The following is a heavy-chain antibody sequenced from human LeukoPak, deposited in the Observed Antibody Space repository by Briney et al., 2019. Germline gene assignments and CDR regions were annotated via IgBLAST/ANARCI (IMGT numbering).Heavy chain of an antibody. CDR2: IRYDGSTK. CDR3: AVDLWGAGY. CDR1: GFTFSSYG. V-gene: IGHV3-30*02. J-gene: IGHJ4*02. Sequence: GGSLRLSCAASGFTFSSYGMHWVRQAPGKGLEWVAFIRYDGSTKYYADSVKGRFTISRDNSKNTLYLQMSSLRAEDTAVYYCAVDLWGAGYWGQGTLVTVSS. D-gene: IGHD3-16*01.